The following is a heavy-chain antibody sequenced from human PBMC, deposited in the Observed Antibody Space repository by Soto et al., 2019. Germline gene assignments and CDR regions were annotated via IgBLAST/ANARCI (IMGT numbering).Heavy chain of an antibody. Sequence: QVQLQESGPGLVKPSGTLSLTCAVSGGSISSSNWWSWVRQPPGKGLEWIGEIYHSGSTNYNPSLKRRVTISVDTSKNQFSLKLSSVTAADTAVYYCARVLSVTNPEAGFYWYFDLWGRGTLVTVSS. J-gene: IGHJ2*01. CDR1: GGSISSSNW. D-gene: IGHD4-17*01. CDR2: IYHSGST. CDR3: ARVLSVTNPEAGFYWYFDL. V-gene: IGHV4-4*02.